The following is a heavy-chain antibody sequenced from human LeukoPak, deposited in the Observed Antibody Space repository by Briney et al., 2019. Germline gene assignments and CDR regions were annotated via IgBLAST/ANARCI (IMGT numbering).Heavy chain of an antibody. V-gene: IGHV3-23*01. D-gene: IGHD6-19*01. Sequence: GGSLRLSCAASGFVFSSQDMGWVRQAPGKGLEWVSAISDGGSRTYYADSVKGRFTISRDNSKNTLHLQMNSLRAEDTAVYYCAKDARRSSGWYFFDHWGQGTLVTVSS. J-gene: IGHJ4*02. CDR1: GFVFSSQD. CDR2: ISDGGSRT. CDR3: AKDARRSSGWYFFDH.